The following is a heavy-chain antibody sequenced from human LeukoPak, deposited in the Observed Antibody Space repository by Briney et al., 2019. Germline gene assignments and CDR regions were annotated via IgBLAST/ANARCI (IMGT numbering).Heavy chain of an antibody. CDR1: GFTFSDYY. D-gene: IGHD4-23*01. V-gene: IGHV3-7*01. CDR2: IKEDGSET. J-gene: IGHJ4*02. CDR3: ARATRSSNSGD. Sequence: GGSLRLSCAASGFTFSDYYMSWIRQAPGKGLEWVANIKEDGSETQCVDSVKGRFTISRDNAKSSLYLQMNSLRAEDTAVYYCARATRSSNSGDWGQGTLVIVSS.